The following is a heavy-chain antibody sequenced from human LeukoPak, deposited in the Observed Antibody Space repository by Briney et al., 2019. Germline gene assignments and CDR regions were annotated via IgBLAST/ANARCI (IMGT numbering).Heavy chain of an antibody. Sequence: GGSLRLSCAASGFTFSSYAMTWVRQAPGKGLEWVSAISDSGGRTYYADSAKGRFTISRDNSKNTLYLQMNSLTAEDTAVYYCGNRFSSWCSPVGYWGQGTLVTVSS. V-gene: IGHV3-23*01. CDR2: ISDSGGRT. D-gene: IGHD6-13*01. CDR1: GFTFSSYA. CDR3: GNRFSSWCSPVGY. J-gene: IGHJ4*02.